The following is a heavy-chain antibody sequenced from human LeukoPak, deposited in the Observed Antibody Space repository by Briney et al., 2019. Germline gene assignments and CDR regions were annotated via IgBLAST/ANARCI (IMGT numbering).Heavy chain of an antibody. J-gene: IGHJ4*02. CDR3: AREQALRGDPQPFDY. D-gene: IGHD5-12*01. CDR2: MNLNSGNT. V-gene: IGHV1-8*02. CDR1: GYTFTSYD. Sequence: ASVKVSCKASGYTFTSYDLNWVRQATGQGLEWMGWMNLNSGNTGYAQKFQGRVTMTRNTSTSTAYMELSSLRSEDTAVYYCAREQALRGDPQPFDYWGQGTLVTVSS.